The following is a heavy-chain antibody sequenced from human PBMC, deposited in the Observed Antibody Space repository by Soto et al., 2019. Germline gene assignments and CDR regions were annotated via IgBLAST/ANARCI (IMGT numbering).Heavy chain of an antibody. CDR2: ITPLFGTA. D-gene: IGHD6-19*01. CDR3: ARDGIGIAVAGTYNGMDV. V-gene: IGHV1-69*01. J-gene: IGHJ6*02. Sequence: VQLVQSGAEVRKPGSSVKVPCKASGGTFANYAISWVRQAPGQGLEWMGGITPLFGTANYAQKFQGRVTITADESTGTAYVELTGLRSGDTAVYYCARDGIGIAVAGTYNGMDVWGQGTTVTVSS. CDR1: GGTFANYA.